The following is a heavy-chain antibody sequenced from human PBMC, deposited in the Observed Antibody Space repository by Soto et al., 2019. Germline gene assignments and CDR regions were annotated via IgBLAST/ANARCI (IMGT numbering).Heavy chain of an antibody. CDR2: INAYNGKT. V-gene: IGHV1-18*01. Sequence: QVQLVQSGAEVKKPGASVKGSCKASGYTFTRYGISWVRQAPGQGLEWMGWINAYNGKTQYAQKLQGRVTMTTDTSTSTAFMELRSLRSDDTAVYYCARVKSVAGGQYYFDYWGQGTLVTVSS. D-gene: IGHD6-13*01. CDR3: ARVKSVAGGQYYFDY. J-gene: IGHJ4*02. CDR1: GYTFTRYG.